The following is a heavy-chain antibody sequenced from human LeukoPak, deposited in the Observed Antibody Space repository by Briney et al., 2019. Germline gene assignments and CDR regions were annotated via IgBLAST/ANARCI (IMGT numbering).Heavy chain of an antibody. CDR1: GFTFGDYA. CDR3: TRDVLGSAY. J-gene: IGHJ4*02. D-gene: IGHD1-26*01. Sequence: PGGSLRLSCTASGFTFGDYAMSWVRQAPGKGREGGGFIRSKAYGGTTEYAASVKGRFTISRDDSKSIAYLQMNRPKTEDTAVYYCTRDVLGSAYWGQGTLVTVSS. CDR2: IRSKAYGGTT. V-gene: IGHV3-49*04.